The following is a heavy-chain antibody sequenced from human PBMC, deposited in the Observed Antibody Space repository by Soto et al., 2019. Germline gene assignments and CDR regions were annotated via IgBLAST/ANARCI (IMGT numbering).Heavy chain of an antibody. CDR1: GGTFSRYA. V-gene: IGHV1-69*01. D-gene: IGHD3-22*01. CDR2: IIPIFGTA. J-gene: IGHJ6*02. Sequence: QVQLVQSGAEVKKPGSSVKVSCKASGGTFSRYAISWVRQAPGQGLEWMGGIIPIFGTANYAQKFQGRVTITADESTSTAYMELSSLRSEDTAVYYCARDSLSSSGYPYYYYYGMDVWGQGTTVTVSS. CDR3: ARDSLSSSGYPYYYYYGMDV.